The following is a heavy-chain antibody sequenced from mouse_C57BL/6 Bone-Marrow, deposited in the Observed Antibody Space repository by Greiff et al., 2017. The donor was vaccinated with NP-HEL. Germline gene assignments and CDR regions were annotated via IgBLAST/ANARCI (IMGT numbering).Heavy chain of an antibody. V-gene: IGHV14-3*01. D-gene: IGHD1-1*01. CDR2: IDPANGNS. CDR3: DSDYGRSPAWFAD. CDR1: GFNIKNTY. J-gene: IGHJ3*01. Sequence: VQLKESVAELVRPGASVTLSCTASGFNIKNTYMHWVKQRPEQGLEWIGRIDPANGNSKYAPKFQGKATITADTSSNTAYLQLSSLTSEDTAISSFDSDYGRSPAWFADWGQGTLVTVSA.